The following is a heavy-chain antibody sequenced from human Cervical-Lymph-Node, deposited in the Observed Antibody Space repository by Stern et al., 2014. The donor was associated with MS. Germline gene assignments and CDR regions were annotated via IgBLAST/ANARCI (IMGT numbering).Heavy chain of an antibody. Sequence: QMQLVQYGAEVTKPGSSVKVSCKASGGTFSKFPSSWVRQAPGQGLEWMGGIFPVFGTPTYAQEFRGRVTIPADVSTSTVYMELSSLRSDDTAVYYCALSSETSDRWYSLGYDLWGQGTLVTVSS. CDR3: ALSSETSDRWYSLGYDL. J-gene: IGHJ5*02. CDR1: GGTFSKFP. V-gene: IGHV1-69*01. D-gene: IGHD6-13*01. CDR2: IFPVFGTP.